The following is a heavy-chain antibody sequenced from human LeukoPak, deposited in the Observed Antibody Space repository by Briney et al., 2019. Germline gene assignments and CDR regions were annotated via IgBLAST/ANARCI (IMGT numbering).Heavy chain of an antibody. V-gene: IGHV4-31*11. J-gene: IGHJ5*02. CDR2: IYYSGST. D-gene: IGHD2-2*01. Sequence: SETLSLTCAVSGGSTISGTYSWSWIRQPPGKGLEWIGYIYYSGSTYYNPSLKSRVTISVDTSKNQFSLKLSSVTAADTAVYYCARKDEPGYCSSTSCQNWFDPWGQGTLVTVSS. CDR3: ARKDEPGYCSSTSCQNWFDP. CDR1: GGSTISGTYS.